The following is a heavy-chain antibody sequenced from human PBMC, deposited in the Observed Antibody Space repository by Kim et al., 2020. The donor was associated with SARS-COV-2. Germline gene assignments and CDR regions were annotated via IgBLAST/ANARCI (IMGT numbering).Heavy chain of an antibody. D-gene: IGHD1-7*01. CDR3: ARRVRGGKDWNSAYNWFDP. Sequence: SETLSLTCTVSGGSISSSSYYWGWIRQPPGKGLEWIGSIYYSGSTYYNPPLKSRVTISVDTSKNQFSLKLSSVTAADTAVYYCARRVRGGKDWNSAYNWFDPWGQGTLVTVSS. J-gene: IGHJ5*02. CDR2: IYYSGST. CDR1: GGSISSSSYY. V-gene: IGHV4-39*01.